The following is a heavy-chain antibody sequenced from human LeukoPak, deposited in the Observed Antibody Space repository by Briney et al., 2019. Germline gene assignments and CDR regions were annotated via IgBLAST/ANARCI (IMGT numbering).Heavy chain of an antibody. CDR1: GSTFDDYA. D-gene: IGHD6-19*01. CDR3: AKDMAGGDYYYYYMDV. CDR2: ISWNSGSI. Sequence: GRSLRLSCAASGSTFDDYAMHWVRQAPGKGLEWVSGISWNSGSIGYADSVKGRFTISRDNAKNSLYLQMNSLRAEDTALYYCAKDMAGGDYYYYYMDVWGKGTTVTVSS. J-gene: IGHJ6*03. V-gene: IGHV3-9*01.